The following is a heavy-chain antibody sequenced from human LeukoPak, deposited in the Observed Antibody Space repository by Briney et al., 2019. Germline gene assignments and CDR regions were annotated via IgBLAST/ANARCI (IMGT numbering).Heavy chain of an antibody. CDR2: IGTAGDT. CDR3: ARAIAAAGLDY. V-gene: IGHV3-13*01. Sequence: PGGSLRLSCAASGFTFSSYDMHWVRQATGKGLEWVSAIGTAGDTYYPGSVKGRFTISRENAKNSLYLQMNGLRAGDTAVYYCARAIAAAGLDYWGQGTLVTVSS. D-gene: IGHD6-13*01. CDR1: GFTFSSYD. J-gene: IGHJ4*02.